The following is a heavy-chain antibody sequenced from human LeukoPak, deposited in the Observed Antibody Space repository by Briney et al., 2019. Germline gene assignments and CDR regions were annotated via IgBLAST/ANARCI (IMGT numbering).Heavy chain of an antibody. V-gene: IGHV3-73*01. J-gene: IGHJ4*02. CDR3: TRGRYDSSNAYFDY. CDR1: GFTFSGSA. CDR2: IRSKANSYAT. Sequence: PGGSLRLSCAASGFTFSGSAMHWVRQASGKGLEWVGRIRSKANSYATAYAASVKGRFTISRDDSENTAYLQMNSLKTEDTAVYYCTRGRYDSSNAYFDYWGQGALVTVSS. D-gene: IGHD3-22*01.